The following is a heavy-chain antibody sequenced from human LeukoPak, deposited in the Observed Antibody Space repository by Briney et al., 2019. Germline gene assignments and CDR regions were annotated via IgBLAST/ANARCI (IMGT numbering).Heavy chain of an antibody. CDR3: ARSSVRGVPTD. CDR2: INHGGST. J-gene: IGHJ4*02. V-gene: IGHV4-34*01. D-gene: IGHD3-10*01. CDR1: GGSFSGYY. Sequence: SETLSLTCAVYGGSFSGYYWSWIRHPPRKGLEWIGEINHGGSTNYNPSLKSRLTISVDTSKNQCSLKLSSVPAADTAVYYCARSSVRGVPTDGGQGTLVTVPS.